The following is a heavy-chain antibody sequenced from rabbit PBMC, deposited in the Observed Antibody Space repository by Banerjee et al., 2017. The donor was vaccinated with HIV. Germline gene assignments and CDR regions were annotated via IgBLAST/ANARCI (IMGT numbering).Heavy chain of an antibody. D-gene: IGHD7-1*01. V-gene: IGHV1S47*01. Sequence: QEQLEESGGDLVKPEGSLTLSCKASGFDFSTYGVSWVHQAPGKGLEWIGYIDPIFGSAYYASWVNGRFTISSHNAQNTLYLQLNSLTAADTATYFCARDLAAVTGWNFGLWGPGTLVTVS. CDR2: IDPIFGSA. CDR3: ARDLAAVTGWNFGL. CDR1: GFDFSTYG. J-gene: IGHJ4*01.